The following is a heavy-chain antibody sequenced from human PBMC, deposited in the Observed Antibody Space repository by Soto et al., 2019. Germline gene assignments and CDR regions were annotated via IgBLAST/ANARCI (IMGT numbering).Heavy chain of an antibody. J-gene: IGHJ4*02. CDR3: ARGGRVVVVAELDY. CDR2: ISYDGSNK. D-gene: IGHD2-15*01. V-gene: IGHV3-30-3*01. Sequence: QVQLVESGGGVVQPGRSLRLSCAASGFTFSSYAMHWVRQAPGKGLEWVAVISYDGSNKYYADSVKGRFTISRDNSKNTMYLQMNSLGAEDTAVYYCARGGRVVVVAELDYWGQGTLGPVPS. CDR1: GFTFSSYA.